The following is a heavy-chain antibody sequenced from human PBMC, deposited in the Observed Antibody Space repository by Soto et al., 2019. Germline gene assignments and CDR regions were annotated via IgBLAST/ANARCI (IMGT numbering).Heavy chain of an antibody. Sequence: GGSLRLSCAASGFTVSSNYMSWVRQAPGKGLEWVSVIYSAGSTYYADSVKGRFTISRDNSKNTLYLQMNSLRAEDTAVYYCARVSRATYTRYDALDIWGQGTLVTVSS. CDR2: IYSAGST. J-gene: IGHJ3*02. V-gene: IGHV3-66*01. CDR3: ARVSRATYTRYDALDI. CDR1: GFTVSSNY. D-gene: IGHD4-4*01.